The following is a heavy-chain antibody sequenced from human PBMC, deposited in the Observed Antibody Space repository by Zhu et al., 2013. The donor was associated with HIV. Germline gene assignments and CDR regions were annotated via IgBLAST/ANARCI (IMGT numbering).Heavy chain of an antibody. CDR2: INPNSGGT. J-gene: IGHJ6*02. CDR3: AIAQESTRWEGFIFYYFGMDV. D-gene: IGHD1-26*01. Sequence: QVQLVQSGAEVKKPGASVKVSCKASGYIFTGYYMHWVRQAPGQGLEWMGWINPNSGGTNYPQKFHGRVTMTRDTSISTAYLEVSRLRSDDTAVYYCAIAQESTRWEGFIFYYFGMDVWGQGTTIIVSS. CDR1: GYIFTGYY. V-gene: IGHV1-2*02.